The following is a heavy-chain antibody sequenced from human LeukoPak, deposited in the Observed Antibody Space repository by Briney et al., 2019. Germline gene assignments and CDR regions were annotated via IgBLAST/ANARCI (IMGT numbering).Heavy chain of an antibody. CDR2: FSASGGRT. CDR1: GFTFSSYA. V-gene: IGHV3-23*01. D-gene: IGHD2-15*01. CDR3: AKDEDINDWYYFDY. Sequence: PGGSLRLSCAASGFTFSSYAMSWVRQAPGKGLEWVSGFSASGGRTYYADSVKGRFTISRDNSKNTLYLQMNSLRTEDTAVYYCAKDEDINDWYYFDYWGQGTLVTVSS. J-gene: IGHJ4*02.